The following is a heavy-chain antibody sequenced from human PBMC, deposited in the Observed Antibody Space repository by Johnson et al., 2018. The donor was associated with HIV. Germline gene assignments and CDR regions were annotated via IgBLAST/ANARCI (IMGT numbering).Heavy chain of an antibody. V-gene: IGHV3-11*01. CDR1: GFTFSDYY. CDR2: ISSSGGST. D-gene: IGHD3-10*01. CDR3: ARAGVTMVRGGGHAFDI. Sequence: QVQLVESGGGLVQPGRSLRLSCAASGFTFSDYYMSWIRQAPGKGLEWVSYISSSGGSTYYTDSVKGRFTISRDNSKNTLYLQMNSLRAEDTAVYYCARAGVTMVRGGGHAFDIWGQGTMVTVSS. J-gene: IGHJ3*02.